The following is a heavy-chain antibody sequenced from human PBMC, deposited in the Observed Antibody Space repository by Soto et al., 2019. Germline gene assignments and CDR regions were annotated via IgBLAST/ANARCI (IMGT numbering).Heavy chain of an antibody. CDR1: GFTVSSNY. CDR2: IYGAGIA. D-gene: IGHD2-2*01. V-gene: IGHV3-53*01. CDR3: VRGGDRSTWYLFDS. J-gene: IGHJ4*02. Sequence: GSLRLSCSASGFTVSSNYMSWVRHVPGKGLEWVSVIYGAGIALYADSVKGRFSLSRDDSKNTLFLQMNNLRAEDPAVYYCVRGGDRSTWYLFDSWGQGTLVTVSS.